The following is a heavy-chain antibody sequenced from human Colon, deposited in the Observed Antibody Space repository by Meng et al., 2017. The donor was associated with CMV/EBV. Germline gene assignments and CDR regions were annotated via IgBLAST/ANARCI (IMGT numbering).Heavy chain of an antibody. J-gene: IGHJ6*02. CDR2: ISSGGQTI. V-gene: IGHV3-48*03. CDR3: ARDPSLITISGVVTYGMDV. CDR1: GFNFRSFE. D-gene: IGHD3-3*01. Sequence: GESLKISWSASGFNFRSFEMNWVRQAPGKGLEWVAYISSGGQTIHYADSVKGRFTISRDNTNNSLYLHMTSLRADDTAVYYCARDPSLITISGVVTYGMDVWGPGTTVTVSS.